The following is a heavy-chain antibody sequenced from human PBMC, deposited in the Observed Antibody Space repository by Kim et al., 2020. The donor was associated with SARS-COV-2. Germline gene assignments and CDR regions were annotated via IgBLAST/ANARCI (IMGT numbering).Heavy chain of an antibody. J-gene: IGHJ6*02. CDR1: GFTFSSYG. D-gene: IGHD3-10*01. CDR3: VKDRGMVRGELNYYYGMDV. CDR2: IWYDGSNK. Sequence: GGSLRLSCAASGFTFSSYGMHWVRQAPGKGLEWVAVIWYDGSNKYYADSVKGRFTISRDNSKNTLYLQMNSLRAEDTAVYYCVKDRGMVRGELNYYYGMDVWGQGTTVTVSS. V-gene: IGHV3-33*06.